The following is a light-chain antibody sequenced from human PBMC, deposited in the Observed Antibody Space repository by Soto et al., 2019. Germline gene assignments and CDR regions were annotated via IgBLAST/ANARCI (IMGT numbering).Light chain of an antibody. V-gene: IGKV3-15*01. CDR3: QQYTNWPYT. J-gene: IGKJ2*01. CDR1: QSVSNN. CDR2: GTS. Sequence: EIVMTQSPATLYVSPGERATLSCRASQSVSNNLARYQQTPGQAPRLLIYGTSTRATGIPARFSGSGSGTEFTLTISSLQSEDFAVYYCQQYTNWPYTFVQGTKLEIK.